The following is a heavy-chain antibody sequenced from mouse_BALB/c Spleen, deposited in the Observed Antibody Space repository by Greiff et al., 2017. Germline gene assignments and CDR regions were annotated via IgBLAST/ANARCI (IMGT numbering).Heavy chain of an antibody. CDR2: IDPENGDT. CDR3: NGGAIAY. V-gene: IGHV14-4*02. J-gene: IGHJ3*01. CDR1: GFNIKDYY. Sequence: EVKLQESGAELVRSGASVKLSCTASGFNIKDYYMHWVKQRPEQGLEWIGWIDPENGDTEYAPKFQGKATMTADTSSNTAYLQLSSLTSEDTAVYYCNGGAIAYWGQGTLVTVSA.